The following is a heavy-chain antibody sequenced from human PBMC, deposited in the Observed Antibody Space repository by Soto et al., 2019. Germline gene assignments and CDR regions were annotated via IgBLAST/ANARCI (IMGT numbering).Heavy chain of an antibody. CDR2: IYYSGST. J-gene: IGHJ3*02. CDR1: GGSISSSSYY. CDR3: ARPREGGNAFDI. Sequence: QLQLQESGPGLVKPSETLSLTCTVSGGSISSSSYYWGWIRQPPGKGLEWIGSIYYSGSTYYNPSLKSRXXIXVXPSKNQFSLKLCSVTAADTAVYYCARPREGGNAFDIWGQGTMVTVSS. V-gene: IGHV4-39*01. D-gene: IGHD3-16*01.